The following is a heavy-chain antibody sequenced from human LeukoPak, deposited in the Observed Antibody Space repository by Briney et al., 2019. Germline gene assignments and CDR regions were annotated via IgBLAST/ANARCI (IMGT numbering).Heavy chain of an antibody. CDR2: IYYSGST. CDR3: ARSHYDYGDYFDY. J-gene: IGHJ4*02. Sequence: KPSETLSLTCTVSGGSISSGGYYGSWIRQHPGKGLEWIGYIYYSGSTYYNPSLKSRVTISVDTSKNQFSLKLSSVTAADTAVYYCARSHYDYGDYFDYWGQGTLVTVSS. D-gene: IGHD4-17*01. CDR1: GGSISSGGYY. V-gene: IGHV4-31*03.